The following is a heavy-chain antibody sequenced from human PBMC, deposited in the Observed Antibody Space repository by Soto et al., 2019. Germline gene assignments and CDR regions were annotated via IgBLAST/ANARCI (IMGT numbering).Heavy chain of an antibody. CDR1: GYTFTSYG. J-gene: IGHJ4*02. CDR3: ARARFLEWLLYDFDD. D-gene: IGHD3-3*01. V-gene: IGHV1-18*01. Sequence: GASVKVSCKASGYTFTSYGISWVRQAPGQGLEWMGWISAYNGNTNYAQKLQGRVTMTTDTSTSTAYMELRSLRSDDTAVYYCARARFLEWLLYDFDDWGQGTLVTVSS. CDR2: ISAYNGNT.